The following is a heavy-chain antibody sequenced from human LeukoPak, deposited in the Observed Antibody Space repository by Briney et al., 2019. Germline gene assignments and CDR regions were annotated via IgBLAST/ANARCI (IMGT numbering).Heavy chain of an antibody. D-gene: IGHD3-3*01. J-gene: IGHJ5*02. CDR3: ATDNLRFLERIDWFDP. CDR1: GGSISSSSYY. CDR2: IYYSGST. Sequence: PSETLSLTCTVSGGSISSSSYYWGWIRQPPGKGLVWIGSIYYSGSTYYNPSLKSRVTISVDTSKNQFSLKLSSVTAADTAVYYCATDNLRFLERIDWFDPWGQGTLVTVSS. V-gene: IGHV4-39*07.